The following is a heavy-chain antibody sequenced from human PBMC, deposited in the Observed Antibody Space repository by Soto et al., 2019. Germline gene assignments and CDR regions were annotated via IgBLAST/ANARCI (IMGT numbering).Heavy chain of an antibody. CDR2: IFSNDEK. CDR3: ARTPYLGYCSSTSCYGRFGWFDP. CDR1: GFSLRNARMG. V-gene: IGHV2-26*01. D-gene: IGHD2-2*01. Sequence: SGATLVNPTETLTLTCTVSGFSLRNARMGVSWIRQPPGKALEWLAHIFSNDEKSYSTSLKSRLTISKDTSKSQVVLTMTNMDPVDTATYYCARTPYLGYCSSTSCYGRFGWFDPWGQGTLVTVSS. J-gene: IGHJ5*02.